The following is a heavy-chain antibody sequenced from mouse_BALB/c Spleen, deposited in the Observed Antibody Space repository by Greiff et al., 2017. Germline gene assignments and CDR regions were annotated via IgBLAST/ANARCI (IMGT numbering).Heavy chain of an antibody. CDR2: IDPANGNT. J-gene: IGHJ3*01. CDR3: ARGYGSAVFAY. CDR1: GFNIKGTY. V-gene: IGHV14-3*02. Sequence: VQLKESGAELVKPGASVKLSCTASGFNIKGTYMHWVKQRPEQGLEWIGRIDPANGNTKYDPKFQGKATVTADTSSNTAYLQRSSLTSEDTAVYSSARGYGSAVFAYWGQGTLVTVSA. D-gene: IGHD2-10*02.